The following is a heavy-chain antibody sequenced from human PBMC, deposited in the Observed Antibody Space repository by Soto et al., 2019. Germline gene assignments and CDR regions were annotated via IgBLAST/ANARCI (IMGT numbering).Heavy chain of an antibody. Sequence: SETLSLTCTGAYFGTYYWSWIRQPPGKGLEWVGYNYSSEHFKYNPSLKNRLTLSVDPSKKQVSLRLTSVTAADTAVYYCAREGGGYRFDRWGQGTLVTVSS. V-gene: IGHV4-59*01. J-gene: IGHJ4*02. CDR2: NYSSEHF. CDR1: YFGTYY. CDR3: AREGGGYRFDR. D-gene: IGHD3-16*02.